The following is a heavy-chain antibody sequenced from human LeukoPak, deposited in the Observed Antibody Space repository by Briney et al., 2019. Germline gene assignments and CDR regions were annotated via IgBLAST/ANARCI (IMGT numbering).Heavy chain of an antibody. D-gene: IGHD3-10*01. V-gene: IGHV3-23*01. CDR3: ARSENFLLWFGESHDAFDI. J-gene: IGHJ3*02. CDR2: ITGSGGIT. Sequence: GGTLRLSCAASGFTFSSYGMSWVRQAPGKGLEWVSTITGSGGITYYADSVKGRFTISRDSSKNTLYLQMNRLRAEDAAVYYCARSENFLLWFGESHDAFDIWGQGTMVTVSS. CDR1: GFTFSSYG.